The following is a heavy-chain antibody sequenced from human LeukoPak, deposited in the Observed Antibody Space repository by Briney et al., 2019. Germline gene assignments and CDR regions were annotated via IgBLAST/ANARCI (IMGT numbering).Heavy chain of an antibody. CDR1: GGSFSGYY. D-gene: IGHD4-23*01. J-gene: IGHJ4*02. CDR2: INHSGST. Sequence: KASETLSLTCAVYGGSFSGYYWSWIRQPPGKGLEWIGKINHSGSTNYNPSLKSRVTISVDTSKNQFSLKLSSVTAADTAVYYCARVPPATTVVTWVDYWGQGTLVTASS. CDR3: ARVPPATTVVTWVDY. V-gene: IGHV4-34*01.